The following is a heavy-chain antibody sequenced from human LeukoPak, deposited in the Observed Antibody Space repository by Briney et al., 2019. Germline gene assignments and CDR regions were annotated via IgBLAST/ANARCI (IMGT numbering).Heavy chain of an antibody. D-gene: IGHD3-9*01. CDR1: GFTFSSYA. J-gene: IGHJ4*02. CDR3: VKGFYDILTAYGGGGDY. V-gene: IGHV3-64D*06. CDR2: ISSNGGST. Sequence: PGGSLRLSCSASGFTFSSYAMHWVRQAPGKGLEYVSAISSNGGSTYYADSVKGRFTISRDNSKNTLYLQMSSLRADDTAVYYCVKGFYDILTAYGGGGDYGGRGTLVPVSS.